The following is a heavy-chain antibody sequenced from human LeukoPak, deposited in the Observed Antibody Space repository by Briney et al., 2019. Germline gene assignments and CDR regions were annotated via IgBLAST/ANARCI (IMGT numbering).Heavy chain of an antibody. V-gene: IGHV3-30*18. CDR1: GFTFSNYA. D-gene: IGHD6-19*01. Sequence: GGSLRLSCAASGFTFSNYAMRWVRQAPGKGLEWVAVITNDGRNKYYADSVKGRFTISRDNSKNSVYLQMNSLRGEDTAVYYCAKTPMTNGWYYFDYWGQGSLVTVSS. CDR2: ITNDGRNK. CDR3: AKTPMTNGWYYFDY. J-gene: IGHJ4*02.